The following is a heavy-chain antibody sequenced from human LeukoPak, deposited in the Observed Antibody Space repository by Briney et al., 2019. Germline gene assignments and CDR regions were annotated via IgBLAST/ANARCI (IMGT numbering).Heavy chain of an antibody. Sequence: ASVKVSCKASGYTFISYDINWVRQATGQGLEWMGWMNPNSGNTGYARKLQGRVTMTRNTSISTAYMELSSLRSEDTAVYYCTSSYDSSGYLIGWGQGTLVTVSS. CDR1: GYTFISYD. D-gene: IGHD3-22*01. CDR3: TSSYDSSGYLIG. V-gene: IGHV1-8*01. J-gene: IGHJ4*02. CDR2: MNPNSGNT.